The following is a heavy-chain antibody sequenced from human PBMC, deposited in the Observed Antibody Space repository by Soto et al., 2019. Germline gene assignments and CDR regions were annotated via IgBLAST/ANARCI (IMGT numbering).Heavy chain of an antibody. J-gene: IGHJ4*02. CDR1: GFSVNDNY. Sequence: LRLSCTASGFSVNDNYMAWVRQAPGKSPEWVAVIFTRGTAHYADSVTGRFTFSRDNSKRTLNLQLNDLRAEDTAVYYCTKLWGYYFESWGQGTLVTVSS. CDR2: IFTRGTA. D-gene: IGHD3-22*01. V-gene: IGHV3-53*01. CDR3: TKLWGYYFES.